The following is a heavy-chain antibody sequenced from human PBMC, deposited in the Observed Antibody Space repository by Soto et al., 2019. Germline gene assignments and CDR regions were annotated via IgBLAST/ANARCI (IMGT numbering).Heavy chain of an antibody. CDR2: IIPIFGTA. CDR1: GGTFSSYA. V-gene: IGHV1-69*13. J-gene: IGHJ4*02. CDR3: AQYSSGWYYFDY. Sequence: ASVKVSCKASGGTFSSYAISWVRQAPGQGLEWMGGIIPIFGTANYAQKFQGRVTITADESTSTAYMELSSLRSEDTAVYYCAQYSSGWYYFDYWGQGTLVTVSS. D-gene: IGHD6-19*01.